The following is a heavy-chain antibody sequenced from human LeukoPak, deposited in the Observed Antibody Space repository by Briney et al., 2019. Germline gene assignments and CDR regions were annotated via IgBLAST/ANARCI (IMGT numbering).Heavy chain of an antibody. J-gene: IGHJ5*02. CDR3: ARTSXGVIXDCFDP. CDR2: ISAYNGNT. D-gene: IGHD3-22*01. Sequence: ASVKVSCKASGYTFTSYGISWVRQAPGQGLEWMGWISAYNGNTNYAQKFQGRVTMTTDTSTSTAYMDLRSLRPDDTAVYYCARTSXGVIXDCFDPWGQGTLVTVSS. CDR1: GYTFTSYG. V-gene: IGHV1-18*01.